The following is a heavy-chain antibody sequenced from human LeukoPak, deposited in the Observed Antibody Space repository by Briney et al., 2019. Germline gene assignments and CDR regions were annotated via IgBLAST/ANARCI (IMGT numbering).Heavy chain of an antibody. CDR1: GCTLTELS. CDR3: ATQLGNYYDSSGGD. CDR2: FDPEDGET. V-gene: IGHV1-24*01. Sequence: ASVKDSCKVSGCTLTELSMHWVRQAPGKGLEWMGGFDPEDGETIYAQKFQGRVTMTEDTSTDTAYMELSSLRSEDTAVYYCATQLGNYYDSSGGDWGQGTLVTVSS. D-gene: IGHD3-22*01. J-gene: IGHJ4*02.